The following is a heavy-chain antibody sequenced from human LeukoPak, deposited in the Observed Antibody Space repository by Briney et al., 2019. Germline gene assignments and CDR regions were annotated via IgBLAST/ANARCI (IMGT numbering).Heavy chain of an antibody. V-gene: IGHV3-53*01. J-gene: IGHJ3*02. D-gene: IGHD3-10*01. Sequence: GGSLRLSCATSGFSVSDNYMTWVRQAPGKGLEWVSVIYRGGSTYYTDSVKGRFTISRDNSKNMVYLQMYNLKVEDTAVNYSAGGGGYGSGNHYRGGAFDIWGQGTMVTVSS. CDR2: IYRGGST. CDR3: AGGGGYGSGNHYRGGAFDI. CDR1: GFSVSDNY.